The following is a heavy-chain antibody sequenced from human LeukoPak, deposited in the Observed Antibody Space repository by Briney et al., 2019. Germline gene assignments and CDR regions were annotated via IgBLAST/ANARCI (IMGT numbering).Heavy chain of an antibody. V-gene: IGHV4-39*01. Sequence: SETLSLTCAVSGGSISSSNWWSWVRQPPGKGLEWIGSIYYSGSTYYNPSLKSRVTISVDTSKNQFSLKLSSVTAADTAVYYCARTRYYYNSRSYGAPYYFDYWGQGTLVTVSS. CDR3: ARTRYYYNSRSYGAPYYFDY. D-gene: IGHD3-10*01. CDR2: IYYSGST. CDR1: GGSISSSNW. J-gene: IGHJ4*02.